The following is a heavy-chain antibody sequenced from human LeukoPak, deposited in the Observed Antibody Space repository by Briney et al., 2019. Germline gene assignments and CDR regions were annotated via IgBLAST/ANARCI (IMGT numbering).Heavy chain of an antibody. D-gene: IGHD3-3*01. CDR3: ARERRWFLETLYYYGMDV. J-gene: IGHJ6*02. V-gene: IGHV1-2*02. CDR1: GYTFTGYY. CDR2: INPNSGGT. Sequence: ASVKVSCKASGYTFTGYYMHWVRQAPGQGLEWMGWINPNSGGTNYAQKFQGRVTMTSDTSISTAYMELSRLRSDDTAVYYCARERRWFLETLYYYGMDVWGQGTTVTVSS.